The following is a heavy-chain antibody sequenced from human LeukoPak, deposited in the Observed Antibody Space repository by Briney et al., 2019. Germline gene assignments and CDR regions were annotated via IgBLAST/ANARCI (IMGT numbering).Heavy chain of an antibody. D-gene: IGHD4-17*01. J-gene: IGHJ3*02. CDR3: GRHAYGDSSAAFDI. Sequence: PSGTLSLTCAVSGDSISSKYCWRWVRQFPGKGLEWIGEVYRRGSTSYNPSLKSRVVISIDKSKNQYSLNLNSVTAADTAMYYCGRHAYGDSSAAFDIWGQGTMVIVSS. V-gene: IGHV4-4*02. CDR1: GDSISSKYC. CDR2: VYRRGST.